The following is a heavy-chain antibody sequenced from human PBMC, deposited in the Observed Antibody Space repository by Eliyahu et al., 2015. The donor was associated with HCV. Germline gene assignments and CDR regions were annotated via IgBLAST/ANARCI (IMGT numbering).Heavy chain of an antibody. V-gene: IGHV3-20*04. CDR2: INWNGGTT. CDR3: ARGPGSSGYYFNY. J-gene: IGHJ4*02. Sequence: EVQLVESGGGVVRPGGSLRLSCAGSGFKFDDYGMSWVRQAPGKGLEWVSAINWNGGTTGYAVSVKGRFTISRDNAKNSLYLQMNSLRAEDTALYYCARGPGSSGYYFNYWGQGILVTVSS. CDR1: GFKFDDYG. D-gene: IGHD3-22*01.